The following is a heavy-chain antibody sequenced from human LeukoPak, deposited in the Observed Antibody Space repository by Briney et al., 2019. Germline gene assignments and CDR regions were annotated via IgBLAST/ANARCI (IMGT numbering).Heavy chain of an antibody. CDR3: ASHPRNSGYDILHHLYYFDY. J-gene: IGHJ4*02. Sequence: PGGSLRLSCAASGFTFSSYAMHWVRQAPGKGLEWVAVISYDGSNKYYADSVKGRFTISRDNAKNSLYLQMNSLRAEDTAVYYCASHPRNSGYDILHHLYYFDYWGQGTLVTVSS. CDR1: GFTFSSYA. CDR2: ISYDGSNK. V-gene: IGHV3-30-3*01. D-gene: IGHD5-12*01.